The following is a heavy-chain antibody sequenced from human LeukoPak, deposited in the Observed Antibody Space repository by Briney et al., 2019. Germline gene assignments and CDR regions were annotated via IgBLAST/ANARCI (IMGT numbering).Heavy chain of an antibody. V-gene: IGHV3-23*01. CDR3: AKEQLRGGVRAFDY. J-gene: IGHJ4*02. D-gene: IGHD3-16*01. Sequence: PGRSLRLSCAASGFTFSGYVMSCVRQAPGKGLELVSAISGSGGSTYYADSVKGRFTISRDNSKNTLYLQMNSLRAEDTAVYYCAKEQLRGGVRAFDYWGQGTLVTVSS. CDR2: ISGSGGST. CDR1: GFTFSGYV.